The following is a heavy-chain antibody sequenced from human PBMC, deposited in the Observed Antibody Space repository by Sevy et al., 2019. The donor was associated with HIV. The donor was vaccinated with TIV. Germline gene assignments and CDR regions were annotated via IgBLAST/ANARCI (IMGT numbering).Heavy chain of an antibody. CDR1: RGSFTGYY. V-gene: IGHV4-34*01. J-gene: IGHJ4*02. CDR3: ARGVGNSYGYDPDY. Sequence: SETLSLTCAVYRGSFTGYYWSWIRQPPGKGLEWIGEINHSGSTTYNPSPKSRVTISVATSKNQFALRLTSVTAADTAVYYCARGVGNSYGYDPDYWGQGTLVTVSS. CDR2: INHSGST. D-gene: IGHD5-18*01.